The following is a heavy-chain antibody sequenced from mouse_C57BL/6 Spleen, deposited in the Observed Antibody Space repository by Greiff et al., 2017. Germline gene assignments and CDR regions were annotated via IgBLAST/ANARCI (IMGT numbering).Heavy chain of an antibody. V-gene: IGHV5-6*02. D-gene: IGHD2-4*01. Sequence: DVMLVESGGDLVKPGGSLKLSCAASGFTFSSYGMSWVRQTPDKRLEWVATISSGGSYTYYPDSVKGRFTISRDNAKNTLYLQMSSLKSEDTAMYYCASPLYDYDVGAMDYWGQGTSVTVSS. CDR3: ASPLYDYDVGAMDY. CDR2: ISSGGSYT. J-gene: IGHJ4*01. CDR1: GFTFSSYG.